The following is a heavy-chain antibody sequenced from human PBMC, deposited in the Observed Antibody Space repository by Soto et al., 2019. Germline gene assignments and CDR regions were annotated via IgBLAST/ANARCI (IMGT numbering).Heavy chain of an antibody. CDR2: ISYDGSNK. D-gene: IGHD2-15*01. V-gene: IGHV3-30*18. CDR3: AKRDTTQAIMVVAAGFDY. J-gene: IGHJ4*02. CDR1: GFTFSSYG. Sequence: QVQLVESGGGVVQPGRSLRLSCAASGFTFSSYGMHWVRQAPGKGLEWVAVISYDGSNKYYADSVKGRFTISRDNSKNTLYLQMNSLRAEDTAVYYCAKRDTTQAIMVVAAGFDYWGQGTLVTVSS.